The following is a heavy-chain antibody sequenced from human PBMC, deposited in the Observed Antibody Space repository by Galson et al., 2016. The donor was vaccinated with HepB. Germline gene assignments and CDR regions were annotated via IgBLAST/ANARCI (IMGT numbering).Heavy chain of an antibody. J-gene: IGHJ4*02. CDR2: MTDSGGST. CDR3: AKRTSHDYGALLDY. V-gene: IGHV3-23*01. D-gene: IGHD4-17*01. CDR1: GFTFRSYA. Sequence: SLRLSCAASGFTFRSYAMSWVRQAPGKGLEWVSTMTDSGGSTYYADSVKGRFTISRDNSKNTLFLQMNSLRVEDTAMYYCAKRTSHDYGALLDYWGQGTLVTVPS.